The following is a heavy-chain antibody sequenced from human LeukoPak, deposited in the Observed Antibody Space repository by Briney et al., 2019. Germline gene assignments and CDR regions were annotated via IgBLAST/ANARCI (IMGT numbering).Heavy chain of an antibody. V-gene: IGHV4-59*08. Sequence: SETPSLTCTVSGGSISSYFWGWIRQPPGQGLEWIGYVSNSGSTNSNPSLKSRLTISADTSKNQFSLKMSSVTAADTAVYYCARHGGVVRGEGNDAFDICGQGTQVIVSS. J-gene: IGHJ3*02. CDR3: ARHGGVVRGEGNDAFDI. CDR2: VSNSGST. CDR1: GGSISSYF. D-gene: IGHD3-10*01.